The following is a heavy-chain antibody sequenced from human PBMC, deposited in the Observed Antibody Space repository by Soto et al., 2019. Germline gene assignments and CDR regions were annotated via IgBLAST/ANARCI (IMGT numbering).Heavy chain of an antibody. CDR2: IYYSGGT. Sequence: PSETRSLTCTVSGGSISSADYYWSWVRQPPGKGLEWIGYIYYSGGTFFNPSLKSRVTISKDTSRNQFSLRLNSVTAADTAVYYCARAIVVTIGGMDVWGQGTTVTVS. J-gene: IGHJ6*02. CDR3: ARAIVVTIGGMDV. CDR1: GGSISSADYY. V-gene: IGHV4-30-4*01. D-gene: IGHD5-12*01.